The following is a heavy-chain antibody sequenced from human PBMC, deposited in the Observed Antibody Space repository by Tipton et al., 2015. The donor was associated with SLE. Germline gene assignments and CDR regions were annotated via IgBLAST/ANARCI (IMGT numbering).Heavy chain of an antibody. J-gene: IGHJ3*02. D-gene: IGHD4-17*01. V-gene: IGHV1-2*06. CDR1: GYTFTGYY. Sequence: QLVQSGPEVKKPGASVKVSCKASGYTFTGYYMHWVRQAPGQGLEWMGRINPNSGGTNYAQKFQGRVTMTRDTSISTAYMELSRLRSDDTAVYYCASPLIGDYVMGAFDIWGQGTMVTVSS. CDR3: ASPLIGDYVMGAFDI. CDR2: INPNSGGT.